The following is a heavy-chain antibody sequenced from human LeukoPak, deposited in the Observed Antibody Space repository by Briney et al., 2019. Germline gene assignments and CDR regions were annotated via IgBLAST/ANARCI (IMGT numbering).Heavy chain of an antibody. CDR3: ARGCVTSGSYFGNWLDP. D-gene: IGHD1-26*01. CDR1: GYTFTGYY. V-gene: IGHV1-2*02. Sequence: ASVKVSCKASGYTFTGYYMHWVRQAPGQGLEWMGWINPNSGGTNYAQKFQGRVTMTRDTSISTAYMDLSRLRSDDTAVYYCARGCVTSGSYFGNWLDPWGQGTLVTASS. CDR2: INPNSGGT. J-gene: IGHJ5*02.